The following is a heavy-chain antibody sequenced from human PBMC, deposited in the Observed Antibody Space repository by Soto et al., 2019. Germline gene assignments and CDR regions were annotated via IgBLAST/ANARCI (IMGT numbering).Heavy chain of an antibody. J-gene: IGHJ6*02. Sequence: QVQLQESGPGLVKPSETLSLTCSVSGASISTYHWSWIWQPPGKGLEWIGYISDSGTTNYNPSVKSRVTISVDTSKNQISLRLSSVTAADTAVYYCARLHHFFDTSGYPAFGIMDVWGQGTTVTVSS. CDR3: ARLHHFFDTSGYPAFGIMDV. CDR1: GASISTYH. CDR2: ISDSGTT. V-gene: IGHV4-59*01. D-gene: IGHD3-22*01.